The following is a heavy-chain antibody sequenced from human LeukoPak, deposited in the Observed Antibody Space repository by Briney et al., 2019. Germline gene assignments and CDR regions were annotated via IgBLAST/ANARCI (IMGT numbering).Heavy chain of an antibody. D-gene: IGHD3-3*01. Sequence: GGSLRLSCTASGFNFGDYSLSWFRQAPGVGREGVAFIRREGYGGTTEYAASVKGRFTISRDDSKSIAYLQMNSLKTEDTGVYYCTRDHDFWRGPLDVWGKGTTVTVSS. V-gene: IGHV3-49*03. CDR3: TRDHDFWRGPLDV. CDR1: GFNFGDYS. J-gene: IGHJ6*04. CDR2: IRREGYGGTT.